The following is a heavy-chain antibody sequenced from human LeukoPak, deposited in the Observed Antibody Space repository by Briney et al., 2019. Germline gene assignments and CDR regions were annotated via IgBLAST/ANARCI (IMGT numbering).Heavy chain of an antibody. CDR1: GGSISNYY. J-gene: IGHJ4*02. D-gene: IGHD4-23*01. Sequence: SETLPLTCTVSGGSISNYYWSWLRQPPGKGLEWIGYIYYSGSTTYNPSLKSRVTISLDTSENQFSLRLRSVTAADTAVYYCATFSDYGGNFFDYWGQGTLVTVSS. CDR2: IYYSGST. CDR3: ATFSDYGGNFFDY. V-gene: IGHV4-59*08.